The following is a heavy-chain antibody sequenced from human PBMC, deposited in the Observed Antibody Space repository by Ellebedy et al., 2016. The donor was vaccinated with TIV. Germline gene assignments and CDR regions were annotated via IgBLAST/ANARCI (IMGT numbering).Heavy chain of an antibody. CDR2: INSDGSST. D-gene: IGHD2-2*01. J-gene: IGHJ6*02. Sequence: GESLKISCVASGFTFSSFWMHWVRQAPGRGLVWVSRINSDGSSTNYADSVKGRVTISRDNAKNTLYLQMNSLRVEDTAVYYCARVNYCSSSSCPYYYYGMDVWGQGTTVTVSS. V-gene: IGHV3-74*01. CDR1: GFTFSSFW. CDR3: ARVNYCSSSSCPYYYYGMDV.